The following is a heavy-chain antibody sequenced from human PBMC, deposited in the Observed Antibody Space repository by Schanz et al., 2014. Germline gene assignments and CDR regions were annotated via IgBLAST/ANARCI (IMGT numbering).Heavy chain of an antibody. V-gene: IGHV1-2*06. CDR1: GHPFTAYS. Sequence: QVQLVQSGAEVKKPGASVKVSCKASGHPFTAYSMHWVRQAPGQGLEWMGRINPNSGDTNYAQKFQGRVTMTRDTSTSTAYMELSSLRSDDTAVYYCARELRLEYYFDYWGQGTQVTVSS. J-gene: IGHJ4*02. D-gene: IGHD4-17*01. CDR2: INPNSGDT. CDR3: ARELRLEYYFDY.